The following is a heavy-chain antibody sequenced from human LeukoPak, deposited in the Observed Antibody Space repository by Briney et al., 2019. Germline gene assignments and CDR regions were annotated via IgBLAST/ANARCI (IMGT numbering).Heavy chain of an antibody. CDR2: ISSNGGST. V-gene: IGHV3-64D*06. J-gene: IGHJ4*02. CDR1: GFTFSSYA. Sequence: GGSLRLSCSASGFTFSSYAMHWVRQAPGKGLEYVSAISSNGGSTYYADSVKGRFTISRDNSKNTLYLQMSSLRAEDTAVYYCARVIVVVVPAASYYFDYWGQGTLATVSS. CDR3: ARVIVVVVPAASYYFDY. D-gene: IGHD2-2*01.